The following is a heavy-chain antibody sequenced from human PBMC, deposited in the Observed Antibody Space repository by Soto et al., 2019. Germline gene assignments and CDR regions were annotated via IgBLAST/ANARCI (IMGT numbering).Heavy chain of an antibody. J-gene: IGHJ4*02. D-gene: IGHD2-15*01. CDR2: ISGYDGNT. CDR1: GYTFTSYG. CDR3: ARITTVVTADQFDY. V-gene: IGHV1-18*01. Sequence: ASVKVSCKASGYTFTSYGISWVRQAPGEGLEWVGWISGYDGNTDYAHKFRGRVTMTTDTSTSTAYMELSSLRSEDTAVYYCARITTVVTADQFDYWGQGTLVTVSS.